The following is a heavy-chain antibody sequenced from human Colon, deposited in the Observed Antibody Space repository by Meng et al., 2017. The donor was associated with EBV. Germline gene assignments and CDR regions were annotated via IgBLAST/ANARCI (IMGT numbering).Heavy chain of an antibody. CDR2: INSRERT. V-gene: IGHV4-31*03. J-gene: IGHJ4*02. CDR3: ARVFSGWDFFDY. Sequence: YVTCHVSGGSVSSGGYHWCRIRQHPGKGLRGLGHINSRERTFFKPSRKRRVFTSIDTSNNQYSQIRRSLAAATTAVYYSARVFSGWDFFDYWGEGTLVTVSS. D-gene: IGHD6-19*01. CDR1: GGSVSSGGYH.